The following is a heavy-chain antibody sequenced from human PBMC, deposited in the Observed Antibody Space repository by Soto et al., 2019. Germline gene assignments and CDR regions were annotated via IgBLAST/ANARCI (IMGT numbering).Heavy chain of an antibody. CDR3: ARLGRGGNYGLGPIDY. V-gene: IGHV4-59*08. J-gene: IGHJ4*02. CDR1: GGSISSYY. CDR2: IYYSGST. Sequence: XXTLSLACTVSGGSISSYYWGWILQPPGKGLEWIGYIYYSGSTNYNPSLKSRVTISVDTSKNQFSLKLSSVTAADTAVYYCARLGRGGNYGLGPIDYWGQGTLVTVSS. D-gene: IGHD4-17*01.